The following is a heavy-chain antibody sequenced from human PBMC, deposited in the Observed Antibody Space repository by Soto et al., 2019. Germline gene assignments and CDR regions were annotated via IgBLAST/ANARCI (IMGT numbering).Heavy chain of an antibody. D-gene: IGHD3-9*01. Sequence: ASVKVSCKVSGYTLTELSMHWVRQAPGKGLEWMGGFDPEDGETIYAQKFQGIVTMTEDTSTDTAYMELSSLRSEDTAVYYCASSNAQYYDILTGYYMPYYYYGMDVWGQAPTVTVSS. V-gene: IGHV1-24*01. CDR1: GYTLTELS. CDR3: ASSNAQYYDILTGYYMPYYYYGMDV. CDR2: FDPEDGET. J-gene: IGHJ6*02.